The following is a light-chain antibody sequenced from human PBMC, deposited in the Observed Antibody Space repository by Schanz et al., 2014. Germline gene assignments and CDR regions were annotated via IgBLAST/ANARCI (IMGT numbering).Light chain of an antibody. Sequence: QSALTQPPSVSGAPGQRVTISCTGSKSNIGARYDVHWYQHLPGAAPRLLIFGNNKRPSGVPDRFSGSKSGTSASLAITGLQAEDEGDYYCHSYDSFLSAVVFGGGTKLTVL. CDR3: HSYDSFLSAVV. V-gene: IGLV1-40*01. J-gene: IGLJ2*01. CDR2: GNN. CDR1: KSNIGARYD.